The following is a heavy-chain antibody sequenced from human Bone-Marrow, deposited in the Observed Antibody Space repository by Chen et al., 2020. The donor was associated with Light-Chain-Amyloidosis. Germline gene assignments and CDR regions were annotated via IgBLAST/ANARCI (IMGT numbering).Heavy chain of an antibody. J-gene: IGHJ6*02. V-gene: IGHV3-30*18. CDR1: GFIFSNYD. CDR2: ISYDGNNT. Sequence: QVQLVESGGGVVQPGRSLRRSCAASGFIFSNYDIHWVRQATGKGLEWVALISYDGNNTYYVDSVNGRFTISRDNSKNTLYLQMISLRPEDTAVYYCAKDRRPYDILTRYYSGFYYYYGMDVWAKGPRSPSP. D-gene: IGHD3-9*01. CDR3: AKDRRPYDILTRYYSGFYYYYGMDV.